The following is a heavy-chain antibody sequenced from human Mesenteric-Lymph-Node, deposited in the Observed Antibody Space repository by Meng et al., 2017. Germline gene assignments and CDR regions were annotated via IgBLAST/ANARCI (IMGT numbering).Heavy chain of an antibody. D-gene: IGHD2-21*02. Sequence: QVQLVQSGAEVKNPGASVKVSRKTSGYSFTTYGIHWVRQAPGQSLEWMGWVNAASGNTRYSQKFQDRVTINRDTSASSAYMEVSSLRSEDTAVYYCAKSSLHAGTLYFDSWGQGTLVTVSS. CDR1: GYSFTTYG. CDR2: VNAASGNT. J-gene: IGHJ4*02. CDR3: AKSSLHAGTLYFDS. V-gene: IGHV1-3*01.